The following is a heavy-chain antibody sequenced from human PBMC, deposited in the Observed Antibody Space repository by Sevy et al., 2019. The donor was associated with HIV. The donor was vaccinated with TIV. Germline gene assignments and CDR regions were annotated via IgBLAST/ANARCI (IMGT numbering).Heavy chain of an antibody. CDR2: ISGSGGST. D-gene: IGHD3-22*01. CDR3: AKDRDPYYYDSSPPYYYYGMDV. J-gene: IGHJ6*02. CDR1: GFTFSSYA. V-gene: IGHV3-23*01. Sequence: GGSLRLSCAASGFTFSSYAMSWVRQAPGKGLEWVSAISGSGGSTYYGDSVKGRLTISRDNSKNTLYLQMNSLRAEDTAVYYCAKDRDPYYYDSSPPYYYYGMDVWGQGTTVTVSS.